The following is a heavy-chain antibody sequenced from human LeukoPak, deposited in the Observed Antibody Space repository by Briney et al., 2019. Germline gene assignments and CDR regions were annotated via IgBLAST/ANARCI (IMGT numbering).Heavy chain of an antibody. CDR3: ARSPGSGITIFGFDP. CDR1: GGSFSGYY. CDR2: INHSGNT. D-gene: IGHD3-3*01. V-gene: IGHV4-34*01. J-gene: IGHJ5*02. Sequence: SETLSLTCAVYGGSFSGYYWSWIRQPPGKGLEWIGEINHSGNTNYNPSLKSRVTIPVDTSKNQFSLKLSSVTAADTAVYYCARSPGSGITIFGFDPWGQGTLVTVSS.